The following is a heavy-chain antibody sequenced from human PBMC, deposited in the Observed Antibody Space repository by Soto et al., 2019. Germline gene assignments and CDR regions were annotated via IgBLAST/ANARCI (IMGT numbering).Heavy chain of an antibody. CDR1: GFSLITTGVG. V-gene: IGHV2-5*02. J-gene: IGHJ5*02. CDR3: AQRLRDYCLGRERANYFDP. Sequence: QITLKESGPTLVRPTQTLTLTCTFSGFSLITTGVGVGWIRQPPGKALEWLALIYWDDDKRYSPSLKSRLTITKDTSKNEVILTMTNMDPVDTGTYYCAQRLRDYCLGRERANYFDPLGQGTLVTVSS. D-gene: IGHD3-16*01. CDR2: IYWDDDK.